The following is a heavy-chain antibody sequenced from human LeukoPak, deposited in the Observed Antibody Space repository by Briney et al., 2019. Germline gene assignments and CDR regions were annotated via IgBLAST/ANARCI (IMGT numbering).Heavy chain of an antibody. CDR3: ARDSYSSGWLRGRNWFDP. Sequence: EASVKVSCKASGYTFTSYAMHWVRQAPGQRLEWMGWINAGNGNTKYSQKFQGRVTITRDTSASTAYMELSSLRSEDTAVYYCARDSYSSGWLRGRNWFDPWGQGTLVTVSS. D-gene: IGHD6-19*01. J-gene: IGHJ5*02. V-gene: IGHV1-3*01. CDR2: INAGNGNT. CDR1: GYTFTSYA.